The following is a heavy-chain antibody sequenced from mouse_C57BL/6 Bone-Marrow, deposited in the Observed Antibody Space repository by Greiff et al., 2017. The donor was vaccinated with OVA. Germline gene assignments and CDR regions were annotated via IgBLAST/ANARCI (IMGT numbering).Heavy chain of an antibody. V-gene: IGHV1-52*01. CDR3: ARRDSNYQFDY. Sequence: QVQLQQPGAELVRPGSSVKLSCKASGYTFTSYWMHWVKQRPIQGLEWIGNIDPSDSETHYNQKFKDKATLTVDKSSSTAYMQLSSLTSEDSAVYYCARRDSNYQFDYWGQGTLVTVSA. CDR1: GYTFTSYW. CDR2: IDPSDSET. D-gene: IGHD2-5*01. J-gene: IGHJ3*01.